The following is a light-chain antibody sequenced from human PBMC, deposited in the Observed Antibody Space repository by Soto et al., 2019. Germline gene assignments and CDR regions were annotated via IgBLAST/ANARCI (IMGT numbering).Light chain of an antibody. CDR2: SND. CDR1: RSNIGSNN. Sequence: QSVLTQPPSPSGTPGPRVTISCSGSRSNIGSNNVYLYQQLPGTAPKLLIYSNDKRPAGVPDRFSRSKSGTSASLAITGLQSEDEADYYCAAWDDSLNGVYVFGPGTKVTVL. J-gene: IGLJ1*01. CDR3: AAWDDSLNGVYV. V-gene: IGLV1-44*01.